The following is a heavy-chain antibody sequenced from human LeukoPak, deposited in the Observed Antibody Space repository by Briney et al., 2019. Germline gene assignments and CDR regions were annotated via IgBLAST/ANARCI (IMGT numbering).Heavy chain of an antibody. CDR3: ARDAIAVAAPQTWFDP. V-gene: IGHV1-69*04. CDR2: IIPIFGIA. Sequence: ASVKVSCKASGGTFSSYAISWVRQALGQGLEWMGRIIPIFGIANYAQKFQGRVTITADKSTSTAYMELSSLRSEDTAAYYCARDAIAVAAPQTWFDPWGQGTLVTVSS. CDR1: GGTFSSYA. D-gene: IGHD6-19*01. J-gene: IGHJ5*02.